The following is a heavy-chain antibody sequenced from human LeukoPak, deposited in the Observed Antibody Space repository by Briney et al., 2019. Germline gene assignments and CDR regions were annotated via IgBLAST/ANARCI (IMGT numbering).Heavy chain of an antibody. CDR3: ARESCSSTSCYIYYYYYMDV. J-gene: IGHJ6*03. Sequence: SETLSLTCTVSGGSISSYYWSWIRQPAGKGLEWIGRIYTSGSTNYNPSLKSRVTMSVDTSKNQFSLKLSSVTAADTAVYYCARESCSSTSCYIYYYYYMDVWGKGTTVTVSS. CDR1: GGSISSYY. V-gene: IGHV4-4*07. CDR2: IYTSGST. D-gene: IGHD2-2*02.